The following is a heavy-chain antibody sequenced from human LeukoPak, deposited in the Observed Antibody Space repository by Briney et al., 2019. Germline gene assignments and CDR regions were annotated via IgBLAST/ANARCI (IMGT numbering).Heavy chain of an antibody. J-gene: IGHJ5*02. V-gene: IGHV4-61*01. CDR1: GDPVSRDSYY. Sequence: PSETLSLTCTVSGDPVSRDSYYWIWIRQPPGKELEWIGYVYHTGSTNYNPSLKSRVTISVDTSKNEFSLKMTSVTAADAAVYYCARGFASGWYSRYDPWGQGTLVTVSS. D-gene: IGHD6-19*01. CDR3: ARGFASGWYSRYDP. CDR2: VYHTGST.